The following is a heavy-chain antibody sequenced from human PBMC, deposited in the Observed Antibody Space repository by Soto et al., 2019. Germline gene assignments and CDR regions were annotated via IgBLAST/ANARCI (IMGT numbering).Heavy chain of an antibody. D-gene: IGHD3-10*01. Sequence: ASVKVSCKASGYTFTSYAMHWVRQAPGQRLEWMGWINAGNGNTKYSQKFQGRVTITRDTSASTAYMELSSLRSEDTAVYYCARVGVRGVQWLGYWGQGTLVTVSS. CDR2: INAGNGNT. CDR1: GYTFTSYA. V-gene: IGHV1-3*01. J-gene: IGHJ4*02. CDR3: ARVGVRGVQWLGY.